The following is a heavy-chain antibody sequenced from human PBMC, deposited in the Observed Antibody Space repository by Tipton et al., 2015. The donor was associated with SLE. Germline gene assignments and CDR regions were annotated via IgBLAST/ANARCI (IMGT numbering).Heavy chain of an antibody. D-gene: IGHD3-10*01. J-gene: IGHJ5*02. V-gene: IGHV4-38-2*01. CDR2: IYHSGST. CDR1: GYSISSGYY. Sequence: TLSLTCAVSGYSISSGYYWGWIRQPPGKGLEWIGSIYHSGSTYYNPSLKSRVTISVDTSKNQFSLKLSSVTAADTAVYYCARGPPGTTAGYNWFDPWGQGTLVTVSS. CDR3: ARGPPGTTAGYNWFDP.